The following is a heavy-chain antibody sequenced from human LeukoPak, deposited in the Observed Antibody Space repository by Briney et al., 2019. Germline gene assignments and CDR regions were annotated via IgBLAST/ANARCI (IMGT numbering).Heavy chain of an antibody. CDR3: ARVLGMENSSGWPYYFDY. V-gene: IGHV3-21*01. CDR2: ISSSSSYI. J-gene: IGHJ4*02. CDR1: GFTFSSYS. Sequence: GGSLRLSCAASGFTFSSYSMNWVRQAPGKGLEWVSSISSSSSYIYYADSAKGRFTISRDNAKNSLYLQMNSLRAEDTAVYYCARVLGMENSSGWPYYFDYWGQGTLVTVSS. D-gene: IGHD6-19*01.